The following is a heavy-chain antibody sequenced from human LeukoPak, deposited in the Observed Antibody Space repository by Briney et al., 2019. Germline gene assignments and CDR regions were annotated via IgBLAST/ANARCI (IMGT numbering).Heavy chain of an antibody. D-gene: IGHD4-23*01. CDR1: GGTFSSYA. CDR3: ARTEITVVDYYYYGMDV. J-gene: IGHJ6*02. V-gene: IGHV1-69*13. Sequence: ASVKVSCKASGGTFSSYAISWVRQAPGQGLEWMGGIIPIFGTANYALKFQGRVTITADESTSTAYMELSSLRSEDTAVYYCARTEITVVDYYYYGMDVWGQGTTVTVSS. CDR2: IIPIFGTA.